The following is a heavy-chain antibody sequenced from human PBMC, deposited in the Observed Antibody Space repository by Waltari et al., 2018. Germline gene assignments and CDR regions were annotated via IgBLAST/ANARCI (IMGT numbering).Heavy chain of an antibody. CDR2: IYYSGST. CDR3: ASRSYGGKGYFDY. CDR1: GGSISRYS. J-gene: IGHJ4*02. Sequence: QVQLQESGPGLVKPSETLSLTTTVSGGSISRYSGSWIRQPPGKGLEWIGYIYYSGSTNYNPSLKSRVTISVDTSKNQFSLKLSSVTAADTAVYYCASRSYGGKGYFDYWGQGTLVTVSS. D-gene: IGHD4-17*01. V-gene: IGHV4-59*01.